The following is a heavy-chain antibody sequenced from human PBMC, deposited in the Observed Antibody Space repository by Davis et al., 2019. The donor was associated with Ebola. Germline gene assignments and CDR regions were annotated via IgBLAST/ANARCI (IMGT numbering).Heavy chain of an antibody. D-gene: IGHD6-13*01. Sequence: PGGSLRLSCAASGFTFSTYPIHWVRQAPGEGLEWVAFIWYDGNKEYHADSVKGRFTISRDNSKNTLYLQMNNLRPEDTAIYSCARTPAAGFNIDFWGQGTLVTVSS. CDR3: ARTPAAGFNIDF. V-gene: IGHV3-30*02. CDR2: IWYDGNKE. CDR1: GFTFSTYP. J-gene: IGHJ4*02.